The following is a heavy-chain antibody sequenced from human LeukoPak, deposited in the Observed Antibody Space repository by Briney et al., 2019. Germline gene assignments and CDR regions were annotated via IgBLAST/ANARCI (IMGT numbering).Heavy chain of an antibody. CDR3: AKDIIPSNWKHEPGFDY. Sequence: GGSLRLSCAASGFTFDDYTMHWVRPAPGKGLEWVSLISWDGGSAYYADSVKGRFTISRDNSKNSLYLQMNSLRTEDTALYYCAKDIIPSNWKHEPGFDYWGQGTLVTVSS. J-gene: IGHJ4*02. V-gene: IGHV3-43*01. CDR1: GFTFDDYT. CDR2: ISWDGGSA. D-gene: IGHD1-20*01.